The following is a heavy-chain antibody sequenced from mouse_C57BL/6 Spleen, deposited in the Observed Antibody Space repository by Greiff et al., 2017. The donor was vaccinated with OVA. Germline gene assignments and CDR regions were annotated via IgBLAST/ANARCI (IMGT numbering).Heavy chain of an antibody. CDR2: IYPGSGNT. Sequence: VQLQQSGAELVRPGASVKLSCKASGYTFTDYYINWVKQRPGQGLEWIARIYPGSGNTYYNEKFKGKATLTAEKSSSTAYMQLSSLTSEDSAVYFCARGDYGNYEGFAYWGQGTLVTVSA. V-gene: IGHV1-76*01. J-gene: IGHJ3*01. CDR3: ARGDYGNYEGFAY. CDR1: GYTFTDYY. D-gene: IGHD2-1*01.